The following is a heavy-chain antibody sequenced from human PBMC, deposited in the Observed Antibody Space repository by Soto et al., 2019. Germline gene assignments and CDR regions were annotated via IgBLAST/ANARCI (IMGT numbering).Heavy chain of an antibody. D-gene: IGHD3-16*01. Sequence: QVQLQEWGAGLVKPSETLSLTCTVFGGSISGYYWSWIRQPQGKGLEWIGYIYHSGSTNYNPSLESRVTISVDTSKNQCSLKLRSVTAADTAVYYCARVLGLDYYYYGMDVWGQGTTVTVSS. CDR1: GGSISGYY. CDR2: IYHSGST. J-gene: IGHJ6*02. CDR3: ARVLGLDYYYYGMDV. V-gene: IGHV4-59*01.